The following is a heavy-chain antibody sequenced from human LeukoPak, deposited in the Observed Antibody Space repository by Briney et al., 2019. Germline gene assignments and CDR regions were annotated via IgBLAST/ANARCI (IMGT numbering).Heavy chain of an antibody. CDR1: GYTFTSYG. Sequence: AAVKVSCKASGYTFTSYGISWVRQAPGQGLEWMGWISAYNGNTNYAQKLQGRVTMTTDTSTSTAYMELRSLRSDDKAVYYCARVTSSWTGYYYGMDVWGQGTTVTVSS. J-gene: IGHJ6*02. V-gene: IGHV1-18*01. CDR3: ARVTSSWTGYYYGMDV. D-gene: IGHD6-13*01. CDR2: ISAYNGNT.